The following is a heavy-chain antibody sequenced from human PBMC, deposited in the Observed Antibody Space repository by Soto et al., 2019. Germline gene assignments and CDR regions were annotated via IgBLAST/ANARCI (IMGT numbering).Heavy chain of an antibody. Sequence: PGGSLRLSCAASGLTFRNYAMTWVRQAPGKGREWVAVIWYDGSNKYYADSVKGRFTISRDNSKNTLYLQMNSLRAEDTAVYYCARDRRLRAFDYWGQGTLVTVSS. CDR2: IWYDGSNK. J-gene: IGHJ4*02. CDR3: ARDRRLRAFDY. V-gene: IGHV3-33*08. CDR1: GLTFRNYA. D-gene: IGHD5-12*01.